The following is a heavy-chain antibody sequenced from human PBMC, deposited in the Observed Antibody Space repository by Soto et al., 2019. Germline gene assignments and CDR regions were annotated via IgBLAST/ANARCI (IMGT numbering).Heavy chain of an antibody. CDR3: ARGHFSMVNIYYYYYGMDV. CDR2: INPNSGGT. D-gene: IGHD3-10*01. CDR1: GYTFTGYY. Sequence: GASVKVSCKASGYTFTGYYMHWVRQAPGQGLEWMGWINPNSGGTNYAQKFQGWVTMTRDTSISTAYMELSRPRSDDTAVYYCARGHFSMVNIYYYYYGMDVWGQGTTVTVSS. J-gene: IGHJ6*02. V-gene: IGHV1-2*04.